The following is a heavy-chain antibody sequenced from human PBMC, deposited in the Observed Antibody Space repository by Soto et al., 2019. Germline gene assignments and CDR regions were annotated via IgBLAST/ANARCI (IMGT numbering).Heavy chain of an antibody. CDR2: ISGSGGST. D-gene: IGHD3-3*01. CDR1: GFTFSSYA. J-gene: IGHJ6*02. Sequence: WGSLILSWPASGFTFSSYASSWVRQAPGKGLEWVSAISGSGGSTYYADSVKGRFTISRDNSKNTLYLQMNSLRAEDTAVYYCAKSLRDRITIFGVVPNPYYYSYGLDVWGQGTTVTVSS. CDR3: AKSLRDRITIFGVVPNPYYYSYGLDV. V-gene: IGHV3-23*01.